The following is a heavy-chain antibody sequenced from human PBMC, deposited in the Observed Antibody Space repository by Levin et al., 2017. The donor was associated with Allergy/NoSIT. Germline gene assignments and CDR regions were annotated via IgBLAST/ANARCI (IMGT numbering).Heavy chain of an antibody. CDR2: INWNGGST. D-gene: IGHD1-26*01. V-gene: IGHV3-20*01. Sequence: GGSLRLSCAASGFIFDNYGMSWVRQAPGKGLEWVSGINWNGGSTGYADSVKGRFTISRDNAKNSLYLQMNSLGAEDTALYHCARVVYSGSSYYFDYWGQGTLVTGSS. CDR1: GFIFDNYG. J-gene: IGHJ4*02. CDR3: ARVVYSGSSYYFDY.